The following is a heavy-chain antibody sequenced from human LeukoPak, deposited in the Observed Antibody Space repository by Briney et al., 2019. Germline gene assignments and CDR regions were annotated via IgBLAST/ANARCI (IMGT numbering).Heavy chain of an antibody. J-gene: IGHJ4*02. Sequence: ASETLSLTCTVSGFSISSGYYWGWIRQPPGKGLEWIGSIYHSGSTYYNPSLKSRVTISVDTSKNQFSLKLSSVTAADTAVYYCARAGTNLGDYDYWGQGTLVTVSS. D-gene: IGHD4-17*01. CDR2: IYHSGST. CDR1: GFSISSGYY. V-gene: IGHV4-38-2*02. CDR3: ARAGTNLGDYDY.